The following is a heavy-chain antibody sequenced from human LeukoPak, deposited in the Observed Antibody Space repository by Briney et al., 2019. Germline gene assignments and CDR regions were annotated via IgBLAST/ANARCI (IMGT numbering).Heavy chain of an antibody. D-gene: IGHD3-22*01. CDR1: GGTFTSYA. CDR3: AGHLYYYDSSGHWGYFDY. Sequence: ASVKVSCKASGGTFTSYAISWVRQAPRQGLEWMGTIIPIFGTANYAQKFQGRVTITTDESTSTAYMELSSLRSEDTAVYYCAGHLYYYDSSGHWGYFDYWGQGTLVTVSS. J-gene: IGHJ4*02. CDR2: IIPIFGTA. V-gene: IGHV1-69*05.